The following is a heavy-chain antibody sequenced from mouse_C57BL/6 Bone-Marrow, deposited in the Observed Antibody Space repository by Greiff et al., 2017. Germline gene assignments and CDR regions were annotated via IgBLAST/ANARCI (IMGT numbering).Heavy chain of an antibody. CDR3: ARPYYAMDY. V-gene: IGHV5-6*02. CDR1: GFTFSSYG. CDR2: ISSGGSYT. J-gene: IGHJ4*01. Sequence: DVKLVESGGDLVKPGGSLKLSCAASGFTFSSYGMSWVRQTPDKRLEWVATISSGGSYTYYPDSVKGRFTISRDNAKNTLYLQMSSLKSEYTAMYYCARPYYAMDYWGQGTSVTVSS.